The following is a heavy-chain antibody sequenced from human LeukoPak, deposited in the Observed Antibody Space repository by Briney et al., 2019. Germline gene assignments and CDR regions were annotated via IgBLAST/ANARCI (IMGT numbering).Heavy chain of an antibody. CDR3: ARDGPILRYFDWRTPPRYGMDV. Sequence: GGSLRLSCAASGFTFSSNGMNWVRQAPGKGLEWVSYISATGGTIYYADSVKGRFTISRDNAKNSLYLQMNSLRAEDTAVYYCARDGPILRYFDWRTPPRYGMDVWGQGTTVTVSS. CDR2: ISATGGTI. D-gene: IGHD3-9*01. J-gene: IGHJ6*02. V-gene: IGHV3-48*04. CDR1: GFTFSSNG.